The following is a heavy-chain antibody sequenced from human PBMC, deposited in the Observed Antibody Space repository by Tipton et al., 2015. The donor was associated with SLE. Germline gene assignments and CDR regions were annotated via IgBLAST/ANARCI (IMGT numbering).Heavy chain of an antibody. CDR1: GFTFSSYG. J-gene: IGHJ6*02. CDR3: VKEGGSRSSYYYYGMDV. V-gene: IGHV3-30*02. CDR2: IRYDGSNK. D-gene: IGHD6-13*01. Sequence: SLRLSCAASGFTFSSYGMHWVRQAPGKGLEWVAFIRYDGSNKYYADSVKGRFTISRDNSKNTLYLQMSSLRAEDTAVYYCVKEGGSRSSYYYYGMDVWGQGTTVTVSS.